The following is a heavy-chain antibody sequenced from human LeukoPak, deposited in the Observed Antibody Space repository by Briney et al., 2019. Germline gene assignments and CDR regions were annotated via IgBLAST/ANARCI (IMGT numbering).Heavy chain of an antibody. CDR3: TTATVVWGVSAY. CDR2: IKDRTDGGTT. D-gene: IGHD3-10*01. J-gene: IGHJ4*02. Sequence: GGSLRLPCSASGFSVTNGWMSWVRQAPGKGLEWVGRIKDRTDGGTTAYAAPVKGRFTISREDSKNQVYLEMNSLKTEDTAVYFCTTATVVWGVSAYWGQGTLVTVSS. V-gene: IGHV3-15*01. CDR1: GFSVTNGW.